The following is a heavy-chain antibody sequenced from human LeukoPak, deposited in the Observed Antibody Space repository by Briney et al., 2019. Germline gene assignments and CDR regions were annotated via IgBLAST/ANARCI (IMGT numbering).Heavy chain of an antibody. V-gene: IGHV3-7*01. CDR2: IKQDGSEK. J-gene: IGHJ4*02. CDR1: GFTFSSYW. D-gene: IGHD3-22*01. Sequence: GGSLRLSCAASGFTFSSYWMSWVRQAPGKGLEWVANIKQDGSEKYYVDSVKGRFTISRDNAENSLYLQMNSLRAEDTAVYYCAREGYYYDSSGYLDYWGQGTLVTVSS. CDR3: AREGYYYDSSGYLDY.